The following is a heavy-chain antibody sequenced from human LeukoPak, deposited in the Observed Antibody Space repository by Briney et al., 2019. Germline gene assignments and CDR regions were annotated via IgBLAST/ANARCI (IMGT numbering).Heavy chain of an antibody. CDR1: GGSISSDY. V-gene: IGHV4-59*01. CDR3: AREREWLRFRAVDS. J-gene: IGHJ4*02. D-gene: IGHD5-12*01. CDR2: IYYSGST. Sequence: SETLSLTCTVSGGSISSDYWSWIRQPPGQGLEWIAYIYYSGSTNYNPSLKSRVTISVDTSKNQLSLRLRSVTAADTAVYYCAREREWLRFRAVDSWGQGTLVTVSS.